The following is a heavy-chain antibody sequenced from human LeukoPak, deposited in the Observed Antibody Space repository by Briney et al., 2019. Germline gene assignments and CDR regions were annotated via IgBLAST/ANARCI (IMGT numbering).Heavy chain of an antibody. D-gene: IGHD2-2*01. CDR2: ISGSGDTT. CDR3: AKDARWYCSSTRCYVYDH. V-gene: IGHV3-23*01. J-gene: IGHJ4*02. Sequence: GGSLRLSCAASGFTFSTYAMSWVRQAPGKGLEWVSGISGSGDTTDYADSVKGRFTISRDNSKRTLYLQMSSLRAEDTAVYYCAKDARWYCSSTRCYVYDHWGQGTLVTVSS. CDR1: GFTFSTYA.